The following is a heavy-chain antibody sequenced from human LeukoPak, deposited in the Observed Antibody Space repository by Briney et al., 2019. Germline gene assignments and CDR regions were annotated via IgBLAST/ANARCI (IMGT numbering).Heavy chain of an antibody. CDR2: IYYSGST. Sequence: SQTLSLTCTVSGGSISSGGYYWSWIRQHPGKGLEWIGYIYYSGSTYYNPSLKSRVAISVDTSKNQFSLKLSSVTAADTAMYYCARAYCSSTSCYTSSTRYYYYMDYWGQGTLVTVSS. V-gene: IGHV4-31*03. CDR3: ARAYCSSTSCYTSSTRYYYYMDY. CDR1: GGSISSGGYY. J-gene: IGHJ4*02. D-gene: IGHD2-2*02.